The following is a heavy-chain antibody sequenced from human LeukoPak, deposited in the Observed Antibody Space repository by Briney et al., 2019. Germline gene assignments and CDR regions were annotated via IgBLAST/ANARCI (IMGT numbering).Heavy chain of an antibody. V-gene: IGHV4-59*08. CDR2: IYYSGSS. D-gene: IGHD2-15*01. CDR3: ARRRCSGGTCYPYYFDY. CDR1: GGSIRSYY. J-gene: IGHJ4*01. Sequence: SETLSLTCTVSGGSIRSYYWTWIRQPPGKGLEWLGYIYYSGSSNYNPSLKSRVTISVDTSKNQFSLRLSSVTAADTAVYFCARRRCSGGTCYPYYFDYWGQGTLVTVSS.